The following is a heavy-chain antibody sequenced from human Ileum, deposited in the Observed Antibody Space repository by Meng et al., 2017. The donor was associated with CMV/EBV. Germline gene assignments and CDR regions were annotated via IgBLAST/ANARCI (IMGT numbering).Heavy chain of an antibody. CDR1: GYFLSDYD. CDR3: ARDLMTDRWLVFDY. J-gene: IGHJ4*02. CDR2: INPNSGGT. D-gene: IGHD3-22*01. V-gene: IGHV1-2*02. Sequence: CRASGYFLSDYDVRWVRQAPGQGREWMGWINPNSGGTKYAQEFQGRVTMTRDTSITTVYMELSSDDRAVYYCARDLMTDRWLVFDYWGQGTLVTVSS.